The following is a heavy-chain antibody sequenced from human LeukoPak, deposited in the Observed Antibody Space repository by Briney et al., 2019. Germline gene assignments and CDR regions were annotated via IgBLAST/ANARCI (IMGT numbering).Heavy chain of an antibody. Sequence: ASVKVSCKASGYTFTAYYMHWVRQAPGQGLKWMGWITPNSGGTNYAQKFQGRVTMTRDTSISTAYMELSRLRSDDTAVYYCARGSGWYTRYVFPDNWFDPWGQGTLVTVSS. D-gene: IGHD6-19*01. V-gene: IGHV1-2*02. CDR3: ARGSGWYTRYVFPDNWFDP. J-gene: IGHJ5*02. CDR2: ITPNSGGT. CDR1: GYTFTAYY.